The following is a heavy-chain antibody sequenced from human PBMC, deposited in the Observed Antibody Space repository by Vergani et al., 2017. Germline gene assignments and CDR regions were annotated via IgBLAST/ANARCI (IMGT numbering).Heavy chain of an antibody. J-gene: IGHJ4*02. Sequence: QVQLVESGGGVVQRGGALRLSCATSGFTLSNYDLQWMGRGPGKGLESVAFIQLDGSNPDYAHSVKGRFTLSRDFSKNTLYLQMNSLRTDDTATYYCAKHFRGWGIDYWGQGTQVIVSS. D-gene: IGHD3-16*01. CDR1: GFTLSNYD. V-gene: IGHV3-30*02. CDR3: AKHFRGWGIDY. CDR2: IQLDGSNP.